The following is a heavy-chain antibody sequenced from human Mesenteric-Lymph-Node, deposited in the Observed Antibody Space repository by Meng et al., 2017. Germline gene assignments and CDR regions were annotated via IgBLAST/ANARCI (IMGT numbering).Heavy chain of an antibody. J-gene: IGHJ4*02. Sequence: QVRLVGSVGGCGKSGCALRLSCAASGFIFSDYYMSWIRQAPGKGLEWVSYISGSSTNIYYVDSVKGRFSISRDNAKTSLYLQMNSLRAEDTAVYYCARDHCTNGVCYNDYWGQGTLVTFSS. V-gene: IGHV3-11*01. CDR1: GFIFSDYY. D-gene: IGHD2-8*01. CDR2: ISGSSTNI. CDR3: ARDHCTNGVCYNDY.